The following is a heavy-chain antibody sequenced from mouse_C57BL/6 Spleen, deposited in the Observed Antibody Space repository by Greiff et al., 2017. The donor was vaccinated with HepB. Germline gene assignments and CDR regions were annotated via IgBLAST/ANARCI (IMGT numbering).Heavy chain of an antibody. D-gene: IGHD1-1*01. J-gene: IGHJ1*03. CDR2: IYPGDGDT. V-gene: IGHV1-80*01. CDR1: GYAFSSYW. CDR3: ARYYYGSSLYWYFDV. Sequence: QVQLQQSGAELVKPGASVKISCKASGYAFSSYWMNWVKQRPGKGLEWIGQIYPGDGDTNYNGKFKGKATRTADKSSSTAYMQLSSLTSEDSAVYFCARYYYGSSLYWYFDVWGTGTTVTVSS.